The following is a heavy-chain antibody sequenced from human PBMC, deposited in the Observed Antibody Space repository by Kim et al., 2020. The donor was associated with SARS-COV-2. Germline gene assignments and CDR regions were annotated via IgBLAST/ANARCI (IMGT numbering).Heavy chain of an antibody. CDR3: ATEPTTHF. CDR1: GIAFNVYG. J-gene: IGHJ4*02. CDR2: ISADGLTE. Sequence: GGSLRLSCVVSGIAFNVYGFHWVRQAPGKGLEWVAVISADGLTEIYADSVKGRFTISRDFSKSTLYLQMTSLRSEDTAVYYCATEPTTHFRGVGT. D-gene: IGHD2-15*01. V-gene: IGHV3-30-3*01.